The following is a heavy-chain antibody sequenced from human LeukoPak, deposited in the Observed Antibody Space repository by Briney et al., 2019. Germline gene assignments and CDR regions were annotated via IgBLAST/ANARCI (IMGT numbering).Heavy chain of an antibody. CDR3: ARGVARSSKFHFSYYFDY. CDR1: GGSISSSSYY. J-gene: IGHJ4*02. D-gene: IGHD6-6*01. Sequence: SETLSLTCTVSGGSISSSSYYWGWIRQPPGKGLEWIGSIYYSGSTYYNTSLKSRVTISVDTSKNQFSLKLSSVAAADTAVYYCARGVARSSKFHFSYYFDYWGQGTLVTVSS. CDR2: IYYSGST. V-gene: IGHV4-39*07.